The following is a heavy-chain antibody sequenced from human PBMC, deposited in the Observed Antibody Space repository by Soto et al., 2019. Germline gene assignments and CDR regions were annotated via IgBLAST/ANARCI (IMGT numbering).Heavy chain of an antibody. CDR1: GGSISSGDYY. CDR3: ARDSGPPDYGDYVPVWYFDL. CDR2: IYYSGST. Sequence: QVQLQESGPGLVKPSQTLSLTCTVSGGSISSGDYYWSWIRQPPGKGLEWIGYIYYSGSTYYNPSLKSRVTISVDTSKNQFSLKLSSVTAADTAVYYCARDSGPPDYGDYVPVWYFDLWGRGTLVTVSS. J-gene: IGHJ2*01. D-gene: IGHD4-17*01. V-gene: IGHV4-30-4*01.